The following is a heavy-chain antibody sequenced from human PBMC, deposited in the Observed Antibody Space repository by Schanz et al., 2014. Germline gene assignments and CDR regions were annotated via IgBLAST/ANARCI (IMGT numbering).Heavy chain of an antibody. CDR3: ARDQSPYTNSSDVRYFDY. D-gene: IGHD6-6*01. Sequence: QVQLVQSGAEVKKPGASVKVSCKASGYTFSDYYIHWLRQAPGQGLEWMGRIIPIHGIVNYAQRFQDRVRITADKSTSTAYMELSSLRSDDTAVYYCARDQSPYTNSSDVRYFDYWGQGSLVTVSS. CDR2: IIPIHGIV. J-gene: IGHJ4*02. V-gene: IGHV1-69*09. CDR1: GYTFSDYY.